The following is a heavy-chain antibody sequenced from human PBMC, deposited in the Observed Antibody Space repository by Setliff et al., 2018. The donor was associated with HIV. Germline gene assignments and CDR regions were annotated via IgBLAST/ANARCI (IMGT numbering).Heavy chain of an antibody. CDR2: IYHAGNT. Sequence: SETLSLTCTVSGRSISSRYWSWIRLPPGKGLEWIGYIYHAGNTYYNPSLKSRVTISVDTSKNQISLRLNSLTAADTAVYYCARGTTLNVVPDAFDIWGQGTMVTVSS. D-gene: IGHD4-17*01. CDR3: ARGTTLNVVPDAFDI. CDR1: GRSISSRY. J-gene: IGHJ3*02. V-gene: IGHV4-59*04.